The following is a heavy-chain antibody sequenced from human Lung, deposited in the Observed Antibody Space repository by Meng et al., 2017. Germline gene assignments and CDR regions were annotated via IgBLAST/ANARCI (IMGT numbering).Heavy chain of an antibody. CDR3: AREVHYTSGWYPQGH. J-gene: IGHJ4*02. Sequence: QVQLVQSGSEVKKPGASARVSCKASGYSFTSYAMHWVRQAPGQRLEWMGGLRPVDGNTKYSQNFQGRVTITRDTSASTAYMELSSPRSEDTAVYYCAREVHYTSGWYPQGHWGQGTLVTVSS. CDR2: LRPVDGNT. D-gene: IGHD6-19*01. CDR1: GYSFTSYA. V-gene: IGHV1-3*01.